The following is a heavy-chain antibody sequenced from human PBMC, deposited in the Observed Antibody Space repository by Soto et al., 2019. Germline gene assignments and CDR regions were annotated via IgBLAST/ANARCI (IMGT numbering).Heavy chain of an antibody. V-gene: IGHV4-59*01. J-gene: IGHJ5*02. CDR2: IYYSGST. D-gene: IGHD4-17*01. Sequence: SETLSLTCTVSGGSISSYYWSWIRQPPGKGLEWIGYIYYSGSTNYNPSLKSRVTISVDTSKNQFSLKLSSVTAADTAVYYCASSYEMTTVGTWFDPWGQGTQVTVSS. CDR3: ASSYEMTTVGTWFDP. CDR1: GGSISSYY.